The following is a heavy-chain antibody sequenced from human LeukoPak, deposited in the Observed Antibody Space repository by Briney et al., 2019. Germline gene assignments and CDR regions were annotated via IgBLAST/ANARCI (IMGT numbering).Heavy chain of an antibody. CDR1: GGSISSYY. Sequence: PSETLSLTCTVSGGSISSYYWSWIRQSPGKGLEWIGQIHYTGGTSYNPSLKSRLTVSLDTSKNQFSLKLSFVTAADTAVYYCARAGDSSGWFWQYWGQGTLVTVSS. CDR2: IHYTGGT. D-gene: IGHD6-13*01. CDR3: ARAGDSSGWFWQY. J-gene: IGHJ4*02. V-gene: IGHV4-59*01.